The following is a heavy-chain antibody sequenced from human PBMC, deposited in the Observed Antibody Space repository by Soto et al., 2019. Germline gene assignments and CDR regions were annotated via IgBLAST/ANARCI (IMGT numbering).Heavy chain of an antibody. Sequence: SETLSLTCTVSGGSISSYYWSWIRQPPGKGLEWIGYIYYSGSTNYNPSLKSRVTISVDTSKNQFSLKLSSVTAADTAVYYCARGSYYYDSSGYYYDAFDIWGQGTMVTVSS. V-gene: IGHV4-59*08. CDR2: IYYSGST. CDR3: ARGSYYYDSSGYYYDAFDI. CDR1: GGSISSYY. J-gene: IGHJ3*02. D-gene: IGHD3-22*01.